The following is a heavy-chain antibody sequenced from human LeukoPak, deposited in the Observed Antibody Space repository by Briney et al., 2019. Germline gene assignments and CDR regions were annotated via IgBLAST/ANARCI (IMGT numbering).Heavy chain of an antibody. CDR2: IYHSGST. J-gene: IGHJ5*02. Sequence: SETLSLTCTVSGYSISSGYYWGWIRQPPGKGLEWIGSIYHSGSTYCNPSLKSRVTISVDTSKNQLSLKLSSVTAADTAVYYCARVLNQGGSVSPAPLDPWGQGTLVTVSS. CDR1: GYSISSGYY. CDR3: ARVLNQGGSVSPAPLDP. V-gene: IGHV4-38-2*02. D-gene: IGHD1-14*01.